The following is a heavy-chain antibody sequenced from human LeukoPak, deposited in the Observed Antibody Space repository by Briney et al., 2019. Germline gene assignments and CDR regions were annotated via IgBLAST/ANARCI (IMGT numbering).Heavy chain of an antibody. CDR3: ARGVYYYGSGSYYYDY. D-gene: IGHD3-10*01. J-gene: IGHJ4*02. V-gene: IGHV1-8*01. CDR1: GYTFTNYD. Sequence: ASVKVSCKASGYTFTNYDINWVRQATGQGLEWMGWMNPNSGNTDYAQKFQGRVTMTTDTSTSTAYMELRSLRSDDTAVYYCARGVYYYGSGSYYYDYWGQGTLVTVSS. CDR2: MNPNSGNT.